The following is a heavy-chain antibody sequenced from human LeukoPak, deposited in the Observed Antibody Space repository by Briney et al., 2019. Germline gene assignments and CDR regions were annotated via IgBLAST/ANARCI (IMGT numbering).Heavy chain of an antibody. J-gene: IGHJ4*02. V-gene: IGHV4-61*08. CDR2: IYYSGST. D-gene: IGHD3-10*01. CDR1: GGSISSGDYY. CDR3: ARSELLWFGGVNSGFDY. Sequence: SETLSLTCTVSGGSISSGDYYWSWIRQPPGKGLEWIGYIYYSGSTNYNPSLKSRVTISVDTSKNQFSLKLSSVTAADTAVYYCARSELLWFGGVNSGFDYWGQGTLVTVSS.